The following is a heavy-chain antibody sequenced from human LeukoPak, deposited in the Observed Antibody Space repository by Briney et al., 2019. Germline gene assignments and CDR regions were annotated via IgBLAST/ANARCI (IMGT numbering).Heavy chain of an antibody. CDR1: SGSISGAD. J-gene: IGHJ4*02. D-gene: IGHD2-21*02. V-gene: IGHV4-59*01. Sequence: SETLTFTFSVASGSISGADWNWIRQPPWKGLEWIGYIYSSGSTNYNPSLRSRCTMSVDTSKSKFSLKLTSVAAAPAAVYSCTSTPHVTATDDWGTGILVTVSS. CDR2: IYSSGST. CDR3: TSTPHVTATDD.